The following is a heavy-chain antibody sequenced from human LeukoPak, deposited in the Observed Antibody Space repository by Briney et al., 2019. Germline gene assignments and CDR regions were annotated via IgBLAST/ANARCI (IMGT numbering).Heavy chain of an antibody. CDR2: IYPGDSDT. Sequence: KLGESLKISCKDSGYSFTNYWIGWVRQMPGKGLEWMGIIYPGDSDTRYSPSFQGQVTISVDKSISTAFLQWSSLKASDTAVYYCARHLGWCNNTSGCDDESDAFDIWGQGTMVTVSS. D-gene: IGHD2-2*01. CDR3: ARHLGWCNNTSGCDDESDAFDI. CDR1: GYSFTNYW. V-gene: IGHV5-51*01. J-gene: IGHJ3*02.